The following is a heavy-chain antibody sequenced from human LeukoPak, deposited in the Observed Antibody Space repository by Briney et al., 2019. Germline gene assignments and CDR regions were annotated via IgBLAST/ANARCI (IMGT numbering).Heavy chain of an antibody. Sequence: HPGGSLRLSCAASGFTFGTTAMSWVRQAPGMGPEWVSTFGRSGSYTYYSDSVKGRFTIFRDISRNTLYLQMNSLRDEDTAVYYCAKGSLGSRYYFDLWGQGTLVTVSS. J-gene: IGHJ4*02. CDR3: AKGSLGSRYYFDL. CDR1: GFTFGTTA. D-gene: IGHD6-13*01. V-gene: IGHV3-23*01. CDR2: FGRSGSYT.